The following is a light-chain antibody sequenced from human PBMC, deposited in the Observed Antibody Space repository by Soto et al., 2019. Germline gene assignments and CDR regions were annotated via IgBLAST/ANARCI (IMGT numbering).Light chain of an antibody. J-gene: IGKJ5*01. CDR3: QQSYGTPT. CDR2: AAS. V-gene: IGKV1-39*01. CDR1: QTLNNY. Sequence: DIQMTQSPSSVSASVGDRVTITCRASQTLNNYLTWFQQKPGKAPKVLIYAASTLQSGVPSRFSGSGSGAEFTHTISSLQPEDFATYYCQQSYGTPTFGQGTRLEIK.